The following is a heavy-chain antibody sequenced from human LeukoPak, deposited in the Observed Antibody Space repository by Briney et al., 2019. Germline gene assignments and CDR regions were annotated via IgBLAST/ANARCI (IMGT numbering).Heavy chain of an antibody. CDR1: GSSISSQS. Sequence: SETLSLTCTVSGSSISSQSWGWVRQPPGEGLEWIGYDSNSGNINYNPALKSRVTISVDTSERQFSLKLSSVSATDTAVYYCARDNWGSLDYWGQGILVTVSS. D-gene: IGHD7-27*01. CDR3: ARDNWGSLDY. CDR2: DSNSGNI. J-gene: IGHJ4*02. V-gene: IGHV4-59*11.